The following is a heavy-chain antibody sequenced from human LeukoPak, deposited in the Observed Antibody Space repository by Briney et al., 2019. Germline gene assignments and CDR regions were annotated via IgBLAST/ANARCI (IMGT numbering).Heavy chain of an antibody. J-gene: IGHJ3*02. CDR3: ARGHYYDSSGYYWDDAFDI. CDR1: GGSISSYY. CDR2: IYYSGST. D-gene: IGHD3-22*01. Sequence: SETLSLTCTVSGGSISSYYWSWIRQPPGKGLEWIGYIYYSGSTNYNPSLKSRVTISVDTSKNQFSLKLSSVTAADTAVYYCARGHYYDSSGYYWDDAFDIWGQGTMVTVSS. V-gene: IGHV4-59*01.